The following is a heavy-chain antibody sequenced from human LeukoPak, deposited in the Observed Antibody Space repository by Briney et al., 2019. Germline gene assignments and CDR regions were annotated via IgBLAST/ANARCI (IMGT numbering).Heavy chain of an antibody. V-gene: IGHV3-33*01. CDR3: ARARADRSSLHGSSHFNP. J-gene: IGHJ5*02. D-gene: IGHD3-22*01. CDR2: IWSDGSES. CDR1: GFTFNKYG. Sequence: GGSLRLSCAASGFTFNKYGMHWVRQAPGKGLEWVAVIWSDGSESYYADSVGGRFTISRDNSKTRLDVQKNSVIAEDTAVYFCARARADRSSLHGSSHFNPWGQGTLVTVSS.